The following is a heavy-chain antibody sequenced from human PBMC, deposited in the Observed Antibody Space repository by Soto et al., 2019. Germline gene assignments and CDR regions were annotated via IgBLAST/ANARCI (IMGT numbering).Heavy chain of an antibody. CDR3: ARGPYSSYGHTPHSSGWSIGAY. J-gene: IGHJ4*02. D-gene: IGHD6-19*01. CDR2: IWYDGSNK. CDR1: GFTFSSYG. Sequence: GGSLRLSCAASGFTFSSYGMHWVRQAPGKGLEWVAVIWYDGSNKYYADSVKGRFTISRDNSKNTLYLQMNSLRAEDTAVYYCARGPYSSYGHTPHSSGWSIGAYWGQGTLVTVSS. V-gene: IGHV3-33*01.